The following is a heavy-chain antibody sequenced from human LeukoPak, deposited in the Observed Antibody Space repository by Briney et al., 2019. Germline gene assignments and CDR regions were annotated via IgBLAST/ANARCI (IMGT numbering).Heavy chain of an antibody. V-gene: IGHV4-4*07. CDR2: IYTSGST. CDR1: GGSISSYY. CDR3: ARGASGSSNFDY. Sequence: SQTLSHTCTVSGGSISSYYWSWIRQPAGKGLEWIGRIYTSGSTNYNPSLKSRVTMSVDTSKNQFSLKLSSVTAADTAVYYCARGASGSSNFDYWGQGTLVTVSS. D-gene: IGHD1-26*01. J-gene: IGHJ4*02.